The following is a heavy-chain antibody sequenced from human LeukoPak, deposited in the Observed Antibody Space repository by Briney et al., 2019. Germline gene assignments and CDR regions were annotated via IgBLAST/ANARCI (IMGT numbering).Heavy chain of an antibody. CDR3: ATRSYYYDSGGYE. J-gene: IGHJ4*02. CDR1: GGSISSSGYY. V-gene: IGHV4-39*01. CDR2: IYYSGST. Sequence: SETLSLTCTVSGGSISSSGYYWGWIRQPPGKGLEWIGSIYYSGSTYYNPSLRSRVTISVDTSKNQFSLKLSSVTAADTAVYYCATRSYYYDSGGYEWGQGTLVTVSS. D-gene: IGHD3-22*01.